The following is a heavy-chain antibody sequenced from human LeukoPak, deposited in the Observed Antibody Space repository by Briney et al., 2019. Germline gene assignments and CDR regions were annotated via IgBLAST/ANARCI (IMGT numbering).Heavy chain of an antibody. CDR1: GGSISNYY. D-gene: IGHD3-22*01. Sequence: PSETLSLTCTVSGGSISNYYWSWIRQPPGKGLEWIGYIYYSGSTKYNPSLKSRVTISVDTSKNQFSLKLSSVTAADTAVYFCARGITDSIWYLDYWGQGTLVTVSS. J-gene: IGHJ4*02. CDR3: ARGITDSIWYLDY. V-gene: IGHV4-59*01. CDR2: IYYSGST.